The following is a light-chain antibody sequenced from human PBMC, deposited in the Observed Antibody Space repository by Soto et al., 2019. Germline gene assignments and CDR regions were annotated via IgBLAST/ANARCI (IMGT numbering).Light chain of an antibody. CDR1: QNVRSN. V-gene: IGKV3D-15*01. CDR2: GAS. J-gene: IGKJ3*01. Sequence: EIMMTQSPATLSVSLGERATLFCRARQNVRSNLAWYQQKPGQAHRLLIHGASSRATGIPDRFSGSWFGTEFTLTINSLQSEEFAVYYWQEYNNWPPGFTFGPGTKVEI. CDR3: QEYNNWPPGFT.